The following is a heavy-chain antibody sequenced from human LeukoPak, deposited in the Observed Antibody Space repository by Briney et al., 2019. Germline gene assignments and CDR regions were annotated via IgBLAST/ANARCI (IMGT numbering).Heavy chain of an antibody. J-gene: IGHJ3*02. CDR3: AREADAFDI. Sequence: GRSLRLYCAASGFSFNTYVMHWVRQAPGKGLEWVAGISQDVSNKYYADSVKGRFTISRDNSENTVYLQLNSLRLEDTAVYFCAREADAFDIWGQGTMVTVSS. CDR1: GFSFNTYV. CDR2: ISQDVSNK. V-gene: IGHV3-30*04.